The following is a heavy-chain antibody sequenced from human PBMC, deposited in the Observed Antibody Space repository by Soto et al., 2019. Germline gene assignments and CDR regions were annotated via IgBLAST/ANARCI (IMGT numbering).Heavy chain of an antibody. Sequence: GGSLRLCCAASGFTFSTYQMNWVRQAPGKGLEWVANIKQDGSEVNYVDSVKGRFTISRDNAQNSLYLQMNSLRAEDTAVYYCARVAPYYYGSGSYYFDYWGQGTLVTVSS. CDR2: IKQDGSEV. CDR1: GFTFSTYQ. CDR3: ARVAPYYYGSGSYYFDY. V-gene: IGHV3-7*01. D-gene: IGHD3-10*01. J-gene: IGHJ4*02.